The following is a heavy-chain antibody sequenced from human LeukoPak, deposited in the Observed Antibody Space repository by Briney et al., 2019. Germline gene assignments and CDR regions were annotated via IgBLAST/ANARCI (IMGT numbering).Heavy chain of an antibody. CDR2: IYYSGST. CDR3: ARETLTTSRWFDP. CDR1: GGSISSSSYY. D-gene: IGHD4-17*01. Sequence: SETLSLTCTVSGGSISSSSYYWGWIRQPPGKGLEWIGSIYYSGSTYYNPSLKSRVTISVDTSKNQFSLKLSSVTAADTAVYYCARETLTTSRWFDPWGQGTLVTVSS. V-gene: IGHV4-39*02. J-gene: IGHJ5*02.